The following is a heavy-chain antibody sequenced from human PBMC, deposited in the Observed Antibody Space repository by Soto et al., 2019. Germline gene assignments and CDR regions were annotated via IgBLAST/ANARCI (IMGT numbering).Heavy chain of an antibody. CDR1: GYTFTSFA. V-gene: IGHV1-3*01. J-gene: IGHJ6*02. CDR3: AVLQPKTRVYYYYGMDV. CDR2: INAGNGNT. Sequence: QVQLVQSGAEVKNPGASGKVSCKASGYTFTSFAMHGVRQAPGQRLEWMGWINAGNGNTKYSQKFQGRVTITRDTSASTAYMELSSLRSEDTAVYYCAVLQPKTRVYYYYGMDVWGQGTTVTVSS. D-gene: IGHD1-1*01.